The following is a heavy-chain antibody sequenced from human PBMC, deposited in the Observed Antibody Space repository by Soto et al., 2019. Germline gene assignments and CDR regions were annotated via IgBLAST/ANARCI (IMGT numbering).Heavy chain of an antibody. CDR1: GFTFRSFT. CDR3: TRDASRDSSARGWFDP. CDR2: ISSNSAYI. J-gene: IGHJ5*02. Sequence: GGSLRLSGAASGFTFRSFTMNWVRQAPGKGLEWVSTISSNSAYIYYTDALMGRFTTSRDNAKNSLHLQMSSLRAEDTAVYYCTRDASRDSSARGWFDPWGPGTLVTVSS. V-gene: IGHV3-21*01. D-gene: IGHD6-13*01.